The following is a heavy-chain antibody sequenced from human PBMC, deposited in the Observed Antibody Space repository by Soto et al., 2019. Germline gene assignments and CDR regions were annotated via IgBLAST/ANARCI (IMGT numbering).Heavy chain of an antibody. CDR1: GFTFSTYA. J-gene: IGHJ4*02. CDR2: ICASGGCT. Sequence: GGSLRLSCAASGFTFSTYAMSWVRQAPGRGLEWVSSICASGGCTFYADSVKGRFTISRDNSKHTLSLQMNSLRAEDTAIYYCARRCSGVTCSLYYWGQGTLVTVS. CDR3: ARRCSGVTCSLYY. V-gene: IGHV3-23*01. D-gene: IGHD2-15*01.